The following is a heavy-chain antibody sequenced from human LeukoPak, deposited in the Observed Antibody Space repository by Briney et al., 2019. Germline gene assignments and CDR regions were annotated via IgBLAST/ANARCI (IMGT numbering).Heavy chain of an antibody. CDR2: IYPGDSDT. CDR3: AGVDLYCSSTSCYSFDY. Sequence: GESLKISCKGFGYSFTSYWIAWVRQTPGKGLEWMGIIYPGDSDTRYSPSFQGQVTISGDKSISTVYLQWSSLKASDTAMYYCAGVDLYCSSTSCYSFDYWGQGTLVTVSS. V-gene: IGHV5-51*01. D-gene: IGHD2-2*01. CDR1: GYSFTSYW. J-gene: IGHJ4*02.